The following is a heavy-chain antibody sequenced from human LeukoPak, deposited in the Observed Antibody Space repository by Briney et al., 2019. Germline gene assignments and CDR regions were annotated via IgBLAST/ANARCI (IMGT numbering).Heavy chain of an antibody. V-gene: IGHV4-34*01. CDR1: GGSFSGYY. J-gene: IGHJ5*02. CDR2: INHSGST. Sequence: SETLSLTCAVYGGSFSGYYWSWIRQPPGKGLEWIGEINHSGSTNYNPSLKSRVTISVDTSKNQFSLKLSSVTAEDTAVYYCARASVGYYGSGSYYKTTHENWFDPWGQGTLVTVSS. CDR3: ARASVGYYGSGSYYKTTHENWFDP. D-gene: IGHD3-10*01.